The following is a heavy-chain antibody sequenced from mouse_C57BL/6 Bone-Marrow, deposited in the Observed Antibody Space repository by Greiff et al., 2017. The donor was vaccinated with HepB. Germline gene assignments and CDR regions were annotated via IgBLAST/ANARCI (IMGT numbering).Heavy chain of an antibody. CDR1: GYTFTSYW. CDR3: ARGGWLLWYFDV. J-gene: IGHJ1*03. Sequence: QVQLQQSGPELVKPGASVKIPCKASGYTFTSYWMHWVKQRPGQGLEWIGMIHPNSGSTNYNEKFKSKATLTVDKSSSTAYMQLSSLTSEDSAVYYCARGGWLLWYFDVWGTGTTVTVSS. V-gene: IGHV1-64*01. D-gene: IGHD2-3*01. CDR2: IHPNSGST.